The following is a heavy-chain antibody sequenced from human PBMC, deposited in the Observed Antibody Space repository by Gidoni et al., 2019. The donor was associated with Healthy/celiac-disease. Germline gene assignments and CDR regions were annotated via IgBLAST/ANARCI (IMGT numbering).Heavy chain of an antibody. V-gene: IGHV5-51*01. CDR2: IYPGDSDT. D-gene: IGHD1-26*01. J-gene: IGHJ4*02. CDR1: GYSFTSDW. Sequence: EVQLEQSGAGVKKPGESLKIACTGSGYSFTSDWIGWVRQMPGKGLEWMGIIYPGDSDTRYSPSFQGQVTSSADKSISTAYLQWSSLKASDTAMYDCARRGGSYSQAVDYWGQGTLVTVSS. CDR3: ARRGGSYSQAVDY.